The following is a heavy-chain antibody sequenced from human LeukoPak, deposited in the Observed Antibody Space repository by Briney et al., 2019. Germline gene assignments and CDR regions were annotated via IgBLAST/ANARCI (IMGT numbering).Heavy chain of an antibody. V-gene: IGHV1-69*13. CDR1: GGTFSSYA. D-gene: IGHD1-26*01. J-gene: IGHJ4*02. CDR2: IIPIFGTA. Sequence: GASVKVSCKASGGTFSSYAISWVRQAPGQGLEWMGGIIPIFGTANYAQKFQGRVTITADESTSTAYMELSSLRSEDTAVYYCARAEWELFYFDYWGQGTLVTVSS. CDR3: ARAEWELFYFDY.